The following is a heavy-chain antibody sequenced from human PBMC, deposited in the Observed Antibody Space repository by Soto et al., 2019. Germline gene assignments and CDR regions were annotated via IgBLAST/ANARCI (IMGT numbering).Heavy chain of an antibody. J-gene: IGHJ4*02. Sequence: QVQLVQSGAAERKPGASVKVSCKASGYTFSTYAMHWVRRAPGQSLEWMGWFNGGNGNIKYSQKFEGRVTITTDTAASTAYMELNMLRSEDTAVYYCARGNVRGGCLDYWGQGTRVSVSS. D-gene: IGHD3-10*01. V-gene: IGHV1-3*05. CDR3: ARGNVRGGCLDY. CDR1: GYTFSTYA. CDR2: FNGGNGNI.